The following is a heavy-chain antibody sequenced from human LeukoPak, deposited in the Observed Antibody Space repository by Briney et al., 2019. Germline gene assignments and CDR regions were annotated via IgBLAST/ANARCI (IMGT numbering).Heavy chain of an antibody. CDR2: LTGSGRIT. Sequence: AGGSLRLSCAATGFTFTSNGMSWPRQAPGKGLHWFSALTGSGRITSYADPVKGRFTIPRDNSKNTPYLQMNSLRAEDTAVYYCAKASGSTVTLPSDWGQGTLVTVSS. J-gene: IGHJ4*02. V-gene: IGHV3-23*01. D-gene: IGHD4-17*01. CDR3: AKASGSTVTLPSD. CDR1: GFTFTSNG.